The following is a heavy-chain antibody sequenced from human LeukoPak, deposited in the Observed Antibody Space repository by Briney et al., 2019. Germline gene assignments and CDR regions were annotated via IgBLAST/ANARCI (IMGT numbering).Heavy chain of an antibody. CDR3: ARDPREAGRSPGYYYSGMDV. J-gene: IGHJ6*02. V-gene: IGHV4-31*01. D-gene: IGHD1-26*01. CDR1: GGSISNGGYY. Sequence: ASETLSLTCTVSGGSISNGGYYWSWIRQLPGKGLEWIGYIYYNGHTYYNPSLKSQVVISVDTSKNQFSLKLSSVTAADTAVYYCARDPREAGRSPGYYYSGMDVWGQGTTVTVSS. CDR2: IYYNGHT.